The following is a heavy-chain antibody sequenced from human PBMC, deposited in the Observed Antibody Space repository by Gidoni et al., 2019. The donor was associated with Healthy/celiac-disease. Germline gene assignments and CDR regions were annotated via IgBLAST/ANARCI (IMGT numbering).Heavy chain of an antibody. D-gene: IGHD6-13*01. CDR2: ISWNSGSI. CDR1: GFTFDDYA. Sequence: VQLVESGGGLVQPGRSLRLSCAASGFTFDDYAMHWVRQAPGKGLEWVSGISWNSGSIGYADSVKGRFTISRDNDKNSLYLQMNSLRAEDTALYYCAKDKRAAAGGTFDYWGQGTLVTVSS. CDR3: AKDKRAAAGGTFDY. J-gene: IGHJ4*02. V-gene: IGHV3-9*01.